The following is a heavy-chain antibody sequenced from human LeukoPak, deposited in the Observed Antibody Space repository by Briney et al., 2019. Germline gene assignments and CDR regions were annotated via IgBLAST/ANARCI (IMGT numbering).Heavy chain of an antibody. CDR2: ISYDGSNK. J-gene: IGHJ5*02. Sequence: GRSLRLSCAASGFTFSSYGTHWVRQAPGKGLEWVAVISYDGSNKYYADSVKGRFTISRDNSKNTLYLQMNSLRAEDTAVYYCAKDPASRYSSSWYSNWFDPWGQGTLVTVSS. CDR3: AKDPASRYSSSWYSNWFDP. V-gene: IGHV3-30*18. CDR1: GFTFSSYG. D-gene: IGHD6-13*01.